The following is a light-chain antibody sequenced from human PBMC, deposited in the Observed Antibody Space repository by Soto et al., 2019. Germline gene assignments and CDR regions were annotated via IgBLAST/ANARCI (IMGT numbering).Light chain of an antibody. CDR1: QGVVNY. V-gene: IGKV1-33*01. CDR2: DIT. J-gene: IGKJ4*01. Sequence: DIQMTQSPSSLSASVGDRVNITCQASQGVVNYLTWYQVKPGKAPNLLIYDITTLETGVPSRFSGSGFGSDFTLTINSLKAEDMATYYCQQYYSLPLTFGGGTKVDIK. CDR3: QQYYSLPLT.